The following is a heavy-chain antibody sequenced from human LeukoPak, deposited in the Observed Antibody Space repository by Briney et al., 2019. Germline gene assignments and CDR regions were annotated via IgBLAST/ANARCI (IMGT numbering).Heavy chain of an antibody. CDR3: ARSGDYYYYYMDV. CDR2: ISYNGINE. D-gene: IGHD2-8*02. Sequence: GGSLRLSCAASGFSFSDYNMHWVRQAPGKGLEWMAVISYNGINEYYADSVKGRFTISRDNSKSTLLLQMNSLRAEDTAVYYCARSGDYYYYYMDVWGKGTTVTVSS. V-gene: IGHV3-30*03. CDR1: GFSFSDYN. J-gene: IGHJ6*03.